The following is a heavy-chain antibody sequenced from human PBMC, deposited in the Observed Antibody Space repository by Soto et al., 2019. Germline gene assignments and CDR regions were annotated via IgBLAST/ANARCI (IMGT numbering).Heavy chain of an antibody. CDR2: IFYSGST. Sequence: SETLSLTCTVSGGSISSYYWSWIRQSPGKGLEWIGYIFYSGSTKYNPSLKSRVTISVDTSRTHFSLNLSSVTAADTAAYYCARDKGRYDSGMDVWGHGATVAVPS. CDR1: GGSISSYY. J-gene: IGHJ6*02. V-gene: IGHV4-59*01. CDR3: ARDKGRYDSGMDV. D-gene: IGHD3-9*01.